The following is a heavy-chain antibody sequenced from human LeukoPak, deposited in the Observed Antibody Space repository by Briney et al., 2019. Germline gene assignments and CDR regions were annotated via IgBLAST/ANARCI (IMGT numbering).Heavy chain of an antibody. J-gene: IGHJ4*02. CDR2: AYYSGSA. CDR3: VRQPTGSLDY. D-gene: IGHD3-9*01. CDR1: GGSISSSSYY. Sequence: SGTLSLTCTVSGGSISSSSYYWGWIRQPPGKGLEWIGIAYYSGSAYYNPSLKSRVTISVDTSKNQFSLKLSSVTAADTAVYYCVRQPTGSLDYWGQGALVTVSS. V-gene: IGHV4-39*01.